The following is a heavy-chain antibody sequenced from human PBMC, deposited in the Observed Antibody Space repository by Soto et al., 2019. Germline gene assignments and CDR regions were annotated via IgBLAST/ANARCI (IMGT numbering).Heavy chain of an antibody. Sequence: GGSLRLSCAASGFTFSSYGMHWVRQAPGKGLEWVAVIGYDGSNKYYADSVKGRFTISRDNSKNILYLQMNSLRTYDTAVYYCARDYDSSGYPRYYFDYWGQGT. J-gene: IGHJ4*02. D-gene: IGHD3-22*01. CDR2: IGYDGSNK. V-gene: IGHV3-33*01. CDR3: ARDYDSSGYPRYYFDY. CDR1: GFTFSSYG.